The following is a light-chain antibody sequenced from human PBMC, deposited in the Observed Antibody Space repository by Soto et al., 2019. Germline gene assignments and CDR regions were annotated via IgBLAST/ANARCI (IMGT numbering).Light chain of an antibody. J-gene: IGLJ2*01. CDR2: DVS. CDR3: SSYTSSSAVV. V-gene: IGLV2-14*01. Sequence: QSALTQPASVSGSPGQSITISCTGTSSDVGGYTYVSWYQQHPGKAPKLMIYDVSNRPSGVSNRFSGSKSGNTASLTSSGLQAEDEADYYCSSYTSSSAVVFGGGTKLTVL. CDR1: SSDVGGYTY.